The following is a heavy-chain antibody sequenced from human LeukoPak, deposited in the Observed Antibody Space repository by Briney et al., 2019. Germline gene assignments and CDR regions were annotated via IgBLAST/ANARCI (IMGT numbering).Heavy chain of an antibody. CDR3: ARAIIVVVPAAISWFDP. CDR2: INPNSGGT. Sequence: ASVKVSCKASGYTFTGYYMHCVRQAPGQGLEWMGWINPNSGGTNYAQKFQGRVTMTRDTSISTAYMELSRLRSDDTAVYYCARAIIVVVPAAISWFDPWGQGTLVTVSS. V-gene: IGHV1-2*02. J-gene: IGHJ5*02. D-gene: IGHD2-2*01. CDR1: GYTFTGYY.